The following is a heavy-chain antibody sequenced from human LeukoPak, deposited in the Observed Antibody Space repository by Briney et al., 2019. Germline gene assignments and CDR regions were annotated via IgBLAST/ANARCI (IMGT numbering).Heavy chain of an antibody. CDR1: GYTFTNYY. CDR2: ITPSGGST. Sequence: VASVKVSCKASGYTFTNYYMHWVRQAPGQGLEWMGIITPSGGSTSYAQKFQGRVSMTRDTSTSTVYMELSSLRSEDTAVYYCARVLGWYYDSSGYSRAFDYWGQGTLVTVSS. CDR3: ARVLGWYYDSSGYSRAFDY. V-gene: IGHV1-46*01. D-gene: IGHD3-22*01. J-gene: IGHJ4*02.